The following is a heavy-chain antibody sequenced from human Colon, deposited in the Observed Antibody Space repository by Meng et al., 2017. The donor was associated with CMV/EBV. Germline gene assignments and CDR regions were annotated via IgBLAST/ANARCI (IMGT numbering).Heavy chain of an antibody. J-gene: IGHJ4*02. CDR3: ARNRLECGGDCYFADS. Sequence: GGSLRLSCAASGFTFSSCEMNWVRQAPGKGLEWVSYISSSGSTIYYADSVKGRFTISRKNAKNSLYLQMNSLRAEDTAVYYCARNRLECGGDCYFADSWGQGTLVTVSS. V-gene: IGHV3-48*03. D-gene: IGHD2-21*02. CDR2: ISSSGSTI. CDR1: GFTFSSCE.